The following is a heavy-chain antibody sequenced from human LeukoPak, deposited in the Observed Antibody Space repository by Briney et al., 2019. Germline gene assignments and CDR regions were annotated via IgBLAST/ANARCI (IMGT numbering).Heavy chain of an antibody. V-gene: IGHV3-30-3*01. CDR1: GFTFSSYA. Sequence: GGSLGLSCAASGFTFSSYAMHWVRQAPGKGLEWVAVISYDGSNKYYADSVKGRLTISRDNSKNTLYLQMNSLRAEDTAVYYCARDRPDGSGSYLDYWGQGTLVTVSS. CDR3: ARDRPDGSGSYLDY. CDR2: ISYDGSNK. J-gene: IGHJ4*02. D-gene: IGHD3-10*01.